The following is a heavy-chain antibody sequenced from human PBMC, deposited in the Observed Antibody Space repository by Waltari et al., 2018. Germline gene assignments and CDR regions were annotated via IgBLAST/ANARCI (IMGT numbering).Heavy chain of an antibody. J-gene: IGHJ4*02. CDR3: ARIRGYSYGVDY. V-gene: IGHV4-34*01. Sequence: QVQLQQWGAGLLKPSETLSLTCAVYGGSFSGYYWSWIRQPPGKGLEWIGEINHSGSTNYNPSLKSRVTISVDTSKNQLSLKLSSVTAADTAVYYCARIRGYSYGVDYWGQGTLVTVSS. CDR2: INHSGST. D-gene: IGHD5-18*01. CDR1: GGSFSGYY.